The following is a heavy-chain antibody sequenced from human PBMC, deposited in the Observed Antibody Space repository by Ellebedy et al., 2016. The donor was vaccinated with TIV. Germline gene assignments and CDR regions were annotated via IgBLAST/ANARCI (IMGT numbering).Heavy chain of an antibody. CDR3: ARLSGGSWFQFWFDS. CDR1: GGTFSDYY. D-gene: IGHD6-13*01. J-gene: IGHJ5*01. CDR2: INHSGGS. Sequence: SETLSLXCAVYGGTFSDYYWSWIRQSPGKGLEWIGEINHSGGSNYNPSLKSRVTISVDTSKNQFSLKLRSVTAADTAVYFCARLSGGSWFQFWFDSWGQGTLVTVSS. V-gene: IGHV4-34*01.